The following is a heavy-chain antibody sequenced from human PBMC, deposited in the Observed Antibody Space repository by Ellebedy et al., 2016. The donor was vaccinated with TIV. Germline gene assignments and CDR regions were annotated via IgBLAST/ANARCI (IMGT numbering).Heavy chain of an antibody. CDR2: IYYSGST. CDR3: ARQGSVVTAHSVDP. J-gene: IGHJ5*02. D-gene: IGHD2-21*02. CDR1: GGSISSSTYY. V-gene: IGHV4-39*01. Sequence: MPSETLSLTCTVSGGSISSSTYYWGWIRQPPGKGLEWIGSIYYSGSTYYNPSLKSRVTISVDTSKNQFSLKLSSVTAADTAVYYCARQGSVVTAHSVDPWGQGTLVTVSS.